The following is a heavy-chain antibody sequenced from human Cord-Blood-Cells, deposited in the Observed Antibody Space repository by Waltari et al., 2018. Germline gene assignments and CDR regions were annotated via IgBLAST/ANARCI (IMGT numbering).Heavy chain of an antibody. CDR3: ARDLRGYCSGGSCYSVWFDP. D-gene: IGHD2-15*01. CDR1: GYSISSGYY. V-gene: IGHV4-38-2*02. CDR2: IYHSGST. J-gene: IGHJ5*02. Sequence: QVQLQESGPGLVKPSETLSLTCAGSGYSISSGYYWVWIRQPPGKGLEWIGCIYHSGSTYYNPSLKSRVTISVDTSKNQFSLKLSSVTAADTAVYYCARDLRGYCSGGSCYSVWFDPWGQGTLVTVSS.